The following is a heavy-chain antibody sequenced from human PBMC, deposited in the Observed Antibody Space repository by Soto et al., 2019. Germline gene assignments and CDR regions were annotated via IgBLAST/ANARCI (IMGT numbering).Heavy chain of an antibody. CDR3: ARVYSGYDVEWYYFDY. V-gene: IGHV1-46*03. Sequence: ASVKVSCKASGYTFTSYYMHWVRQAPGQGLEWMGIINPSGGSTSYAQKFQGRVTMTRDTSTSTVYMELSSLRSEDTAVYYCARVYSGYDVEWYYFDYWGQGTLVTVSS. J-gene: IGHJ4*02. D-gene: IGHD5-12*01. CDR2: INPSGGST. CDR1: GYTFTSYY.